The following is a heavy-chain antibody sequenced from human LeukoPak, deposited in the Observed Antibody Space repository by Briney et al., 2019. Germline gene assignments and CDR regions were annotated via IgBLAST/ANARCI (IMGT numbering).Heavy chain of an antibody. J-gene: IGHJ6*02. V-gene: IGHV4-39*01. CDR1: GGSISSSSDY. CDR3: ASRLGSGMDV. CDR2: IYYSGST. D-gene: IGHD3-3*01. Sequence: PSETLSLTCTVSGGSISSSSDYWGWIRQPPGKGLEWIGSIYYSGSTYYNPSLKSRVTISVDTSKNQFSLKLSSVTAADTAVYYCASRLGSGMDVWGQGTTVTVSS.